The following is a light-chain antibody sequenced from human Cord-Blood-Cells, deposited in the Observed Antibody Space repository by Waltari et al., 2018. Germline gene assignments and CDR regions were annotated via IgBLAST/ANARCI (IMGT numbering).Light chain of an antibody. CDR3: MQALQTRPYT. J-gene: IGKJ2*01. CDR2: LGF. Sequence: DIVMTQSPLSLPVTPGEPASISCRSSQSLLHSNGYNYLDCYLQKPGQSPQLLNYLGFNRAAWVPNRFSGMVSGTDFTLKISRVEAEYVVVYYCMQALQTRPYTFIQVPKLAIK. CDR1: QSLLHSNGYNY. V-gene: IGKV2-28*01.